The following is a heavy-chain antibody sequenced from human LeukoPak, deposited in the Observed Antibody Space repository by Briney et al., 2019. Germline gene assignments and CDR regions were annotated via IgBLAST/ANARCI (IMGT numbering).Heavy chain of an antibody. Sequence: PGESLKISRKGSGYSFTSYWIGWVRQMPGKGLEWMGIIYPGDSDTRYSPSFQGQVTISADKSISTAYLQWSSVKASDTAMYYCARHRGPRYSGSYLYFDYWGQGTLVTVSS. V-gene: IGHV5-51*01. CDR3: ARHRGPRYSGSYLYFDY. CDR1: GYSFTSYW. J-gene: IGHJ4*02. D-gene: IGHD1-26*01. CDR2: IYPGDSDT.